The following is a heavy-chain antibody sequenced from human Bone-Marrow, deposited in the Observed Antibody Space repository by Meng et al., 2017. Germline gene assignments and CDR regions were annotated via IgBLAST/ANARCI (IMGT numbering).Heavy chain of an antibody. CDR3: ARAKDGYNYANAFDI. D-gene: IGHD5-24*01. V-gene: IGHV1-18*01. CDR1: GYTFTSYG. J-gene: IGHJ3*02. CDR2: ISAYNGNT. Sequence: ASVKVSCKASGYTFTSYGISWVRQAPGQGLEWMGWISAYNGNTSYAQKFQGRVTMTRDTSTSTVYMELSSLRSEDTAVYYCARAKDGYNYANAFDIWGQGKTVTVSS.